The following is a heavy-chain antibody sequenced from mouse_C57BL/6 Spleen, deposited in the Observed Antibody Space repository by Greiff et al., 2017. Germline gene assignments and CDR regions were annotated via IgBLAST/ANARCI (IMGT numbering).Heavy chain of an antibody. J-gene: IGHJ3*01. CDR1: GYSITSGYY. Sequence: EVQLQQSGPGLVKPSQSLSLTCSVTGYSITSGYYWNWIRQFPGNKLEWMGYISYDGSNNYNPSLKNRISITRDTSKNQFFLKLNSVTTEDTATYYCASYYGSSYVAWFAYWGQGTLVTVSA. D-gene: IGHD1-1*01. V-gene: IGHV3-6*01. CDR2: ISYDGSN. CDR3: ASYYGSSYVAWFAY.